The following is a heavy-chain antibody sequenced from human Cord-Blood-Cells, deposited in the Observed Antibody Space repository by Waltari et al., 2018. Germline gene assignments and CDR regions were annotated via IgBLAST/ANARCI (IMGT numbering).Heavy chain of an antibody. D-gene: IGHD3-3*01. CDR2: IWYDGSNK. Sequence: GFTFSSYGMHWVRQAPGKGLEWVAVIWYDGSNKYYADSVKGRFTISRDNSKNTLYLQMNSLRAEDTAVYYCARYQYDFWSGSLKYYYGMDVWGQGTTVTVSS. CDR1: GFTFSSYG. J-gene: IGHJ6*02. V-gene: IGHV3-33*01. CDR3: ARYQYDFWSGSLKYYYGMDV.